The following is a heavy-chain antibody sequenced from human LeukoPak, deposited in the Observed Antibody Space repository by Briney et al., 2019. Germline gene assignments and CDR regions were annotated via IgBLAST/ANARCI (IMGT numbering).Heavy chain of an antibody. CDR2: MNPNSGTT. CDR1: GYTFASSYD. CDR3: ARERGRRGTFGVALIGARRAYYFDF. V-gene: IGHV1-8*01. D-gene: IGHD3-3*01. Sequence: ASVRVSCTTSGYTFASSYDLHWVRQPTGQGLEWMGWMNPNSGTTCYAQKIQGRLTIARNTSTSTAYMELRSLRSEDTAVYYCARERGRRGTFGVALIGARRAYYFDFWGQGTPVTVSS. J-gene: IGHJ4*02.